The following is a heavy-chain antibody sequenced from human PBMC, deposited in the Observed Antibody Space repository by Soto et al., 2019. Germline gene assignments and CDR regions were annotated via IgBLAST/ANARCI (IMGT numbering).Heavy chain of an antibody. V-gene: IGHV5-10-1*01. J-gene: IGHJ6*02. D-gene: IGHD6-19*01. CDR3: ASGGIAVAGTSPYYYYYYGMDV. CDR2: IDPSDSQT. Sequence: PGESLKISCKGSGYSFAGYWITWVRQKPGKGLEWMGRIDPSDSQTYYSPSFRGDVTITATKSITTVFLQWSSLRASDPAMYYCASGGIAVAGTSPYYYYYYGMDVWGQGTTVTVSS. CDR1: GYSFAGYW.